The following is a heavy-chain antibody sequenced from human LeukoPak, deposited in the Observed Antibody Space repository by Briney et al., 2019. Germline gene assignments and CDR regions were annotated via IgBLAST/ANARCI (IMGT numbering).Heavy chain of an antibody. V-gene: IGHV4-59*11. J-gene: IGHJ4*01. D-gene: IGHD2-2*01. CDR2: IYYSGST. Sequence: PSETLSLTCAVSGASFSTHYWSWIRQPPGKGLEWIGYIYYSGSTDYNPSLKSRVIMSLDTSKNQFSLKLSSVTAADTAVYYCARAVISFCAAAAKGFDCWGQGCLVTVSS. CDR1: GASFSTHY. CDR3: ARAVISFCAAAAKGFDC.